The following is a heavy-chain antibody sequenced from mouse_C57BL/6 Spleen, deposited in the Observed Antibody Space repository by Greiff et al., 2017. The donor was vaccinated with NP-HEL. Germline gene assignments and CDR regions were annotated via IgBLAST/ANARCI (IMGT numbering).Heavy chain of an antibody. CDR1: GFNIKDYY. CDR3: TPISTGGVGDFDG. J-gene: IGHJ1*03. D-gene: IGHD1-2*01. Sequence: VQLQQSGAELVRPGASVKLSCTASGFNIKDYYMHWVKQRPEQGLEWIGRIDPEDGDTEYAPKFQGKATMTADTSSNTAYLQLSSLTSEDTAVYYCTPISTGGVGDFDGWGTGTTVTVSS. CDR2: IDPEDGDT. V-gene: IGHV14-1*01.